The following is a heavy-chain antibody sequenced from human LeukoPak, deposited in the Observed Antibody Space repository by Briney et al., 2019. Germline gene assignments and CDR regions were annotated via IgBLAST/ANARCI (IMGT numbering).Heavy chain of an antibody. CDR1: GGSIISTIYY. CDR3: ASIQSGTKFDS. V-gene: IGHV4-39*01. J-gene: IGHJ4*02. Sequence: SETLSLRCTVSGGSIISTIYYWAWVRQPPGKGLEWIGKMYYSGVTHYNSSLQSRVTISVDTSKNQFSLKLTSVTAADTAVYYCASIQSGTKFDSWGQGTLVTVSS. CDR2: MYYSGVT. D-gene: IGHD3-10*01.